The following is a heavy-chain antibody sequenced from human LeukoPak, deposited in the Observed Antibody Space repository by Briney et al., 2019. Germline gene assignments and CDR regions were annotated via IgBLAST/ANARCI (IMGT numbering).Heavy chain of an antibody. CDR1: GGSISSGDYY. J-gene: IGHJ3*02. D-gene: IGHD6-19*01. CDR3: ARDLSGGWYGLSAFDI. V-gene: IGHV4-30-4*01. Sequence: PSETLSLTCTVSGGSISSGDYYWSWIRQPPGKGLEWIGYIYYSGSTYYNPSLKSRVTISVDTSKNQFSLKLSSVTAADTAVYYCARDLSGGWYGLSAFDIWGQGTMVTVSS. CDR2: IYYSGST.